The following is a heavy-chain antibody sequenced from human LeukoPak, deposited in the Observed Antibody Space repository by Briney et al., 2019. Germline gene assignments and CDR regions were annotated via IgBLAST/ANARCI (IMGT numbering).Heavy chain of an antibody. Sequence: ASVKVSCKASGYTFTDHYIYWVRQAPGQGLEWMGIINPTGGNINYAQKFQGRVTMTRDTSTSTVYMELSSLRSEDTAVYYCARDGWFYYDSSDYSGFDYWGQGTLVTVSS. CDR1: GYTFTDHY. CDR3: ARDGWFYYDSSDYSGFDY. J-gene: IGHJ4*02. V-gene: IGHV1-46*01. CDR2: INPTGGNI. D-gene: IGHD3-22*01.